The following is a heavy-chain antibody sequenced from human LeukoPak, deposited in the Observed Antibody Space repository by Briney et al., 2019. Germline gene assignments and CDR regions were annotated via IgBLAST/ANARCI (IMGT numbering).Heavy chain of an antibody. CDR2: ISYDGSNK. CDR3: ARSYSSGWKTEYFQH. CDR1: GFTFSSYA. J-gene: IGHJ1*01. V-gene: IGHV3-30-3*01. Sequence: GGSLRLSCAASGFTFSSYAMHWVRQAPGKGLEWVAVISYDGSNKYYADSVKGRFTISGDNSKNTLYLQMNSLRAEDTAVYYCARSYSSGWKTEYFQHWGQGTLVTVSS. D-gene: IGHD6-19*01.